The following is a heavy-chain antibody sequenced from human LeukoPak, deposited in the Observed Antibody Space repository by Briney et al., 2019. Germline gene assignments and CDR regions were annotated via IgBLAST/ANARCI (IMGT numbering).Heavy chain of an antibody. CDR3: ANAPDQVDY. CDR1: GFTFSSYS. D-gene: IGHD2-2*01. Sequence: GGSLRLSCAASGFTFSSYSMSWVRQAPGKGLEWVSAISGSGGSTYCADSVKGRFTISRDNSKNTLYLQMNSLRAEDTAVYYCANAPDQVDYWGQGTLVTVSS. V-gene: IGHV3-23*01. J-gene: IGHJ4*02. CDR2: ISGSGGST.